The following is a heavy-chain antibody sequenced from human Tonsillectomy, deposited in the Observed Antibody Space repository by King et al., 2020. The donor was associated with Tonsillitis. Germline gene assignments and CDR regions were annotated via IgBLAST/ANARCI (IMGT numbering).Heavy chain of an antibody. CDR1: GFTFDDYG. V-gene: IGHV3-20*04. CDR2: VNWNGGST. Sequence: VQLVESGGGVVRPGGSLRLSCAASGFTFDDYGMSWVRQAPGKGVEWGSGVNWNGGSTGYADSVKGRFTISRDNAKNSLYLQMNSLRAEGTALYYCARGYCSGGSCRDDAFDIWGQGTMVTVSS. CDR3: ARGYCSGGSCRDDAFDI. D-gene: IGHD2-15*01. J-gene: IGHJ3*02.